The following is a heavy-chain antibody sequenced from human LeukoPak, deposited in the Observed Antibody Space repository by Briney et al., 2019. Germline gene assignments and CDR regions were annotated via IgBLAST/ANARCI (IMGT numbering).Heavy chain of an antibody. CDR2: IYHSGST. Sequence: SETLSLTCTVSGYSISSGYYWGWIRQPPGKGLEWIGSIYHSGSTYYNPSLKSRATISVDTSKNQFSLKLSSVTAADTAVYYCASIAAAGLFDYWGQGALVTVSS. CDR1: GYSISSGYY. D-gene: IGHD6-13*01. CDR3: ASIAAAGLFDY. J-gene: IGHJ4*02. V-gene: IGHV4-38-2*02.